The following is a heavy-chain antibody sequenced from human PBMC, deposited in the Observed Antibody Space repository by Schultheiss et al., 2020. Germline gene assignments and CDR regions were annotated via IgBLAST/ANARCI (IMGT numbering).Heavy chain of an antibody. Sequence: GESLKISCAASGFAFSKAWMTWVRQAPGKGLEWVGRIRTNGEGGITDYAAPVRGRFIISRDDSKNTLYLHMDGLKPEDTAMYFCICEASWAHYWGQGTLVTVSS. J-gene: IGHJ4*02. D-gene: IGHD2-21*01. CDR3: ICEASWAHY. V-gene: IGHV3-15*01. CDR2: IRTNGEGGIT. CDR1: GFAFSKAW.